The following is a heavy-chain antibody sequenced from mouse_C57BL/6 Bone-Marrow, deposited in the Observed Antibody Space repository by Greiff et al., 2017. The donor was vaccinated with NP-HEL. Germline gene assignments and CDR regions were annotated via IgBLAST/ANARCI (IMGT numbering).Heavy chain of an antibody. CDR3: ARDARTMFVDY. D-gene: IGHD3-1*01. CDR2: ISDGGSYT. Sequence: EVKLVESGGGLVKPGGSLKLSCAASGFTFSSYAMSWVRQPPEKRLEWVAPISDGGSYTYYPDNVKGRFTISRDNAKNNLYLQMSHRKSEDTAMYYCARDARTMFVDYWGQGTTLTVSS. CDR1: GFTFSSYA. J-gene: IGHJ2*01. V-gene: IGHV5-4*01.